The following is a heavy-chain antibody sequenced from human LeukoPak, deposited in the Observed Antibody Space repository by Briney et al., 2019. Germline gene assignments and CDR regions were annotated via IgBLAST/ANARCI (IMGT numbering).Heavy chain of an antibody. CDR3: ARDSLSYYYGMDV. D-gene: IGHD2-15*01. CDR1: GFTVSSNY. J-gene: IGHJ6*02. CDR2: IYSGGST. Sequence: GGSLRLSRAASGFTVSSNYMSWVRQAPGKGLEWVSVIYSGGSTYYADSVKGRFTISRHNSKNTLYLQMNSLRAEDTAVYYCARDSLSYYYGMDVWGQGTTVTVSS. V-gene: IGHV3-53*04.